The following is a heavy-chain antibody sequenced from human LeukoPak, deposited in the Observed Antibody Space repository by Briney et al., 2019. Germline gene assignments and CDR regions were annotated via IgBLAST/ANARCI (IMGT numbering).Heavy chain of an antibody. CDR1: GFAFSSYG. Sequence: GGSLRLSCAASGFAFSSYGMTWVRQAPGKGLEWVAFIWYDGSNKYYADSVKGRFTISRDNSKNTLYLQMNSLRAEDTAVYYCARARTTRGFDYWGQGTLVTVSS. CDR2: IWYDGSNK. V-gene: IGHV3-33*08. D-gene: IGHD4-17*01. J-gene: IGHJ4*02. CDR3: ARARTTRGFDY.